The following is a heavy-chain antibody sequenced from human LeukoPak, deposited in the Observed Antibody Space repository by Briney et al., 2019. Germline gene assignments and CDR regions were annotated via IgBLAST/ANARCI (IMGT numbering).Heavy chain of an antibody. CDR3: ARLPYFDY. CDR1: GGSFSGYY. Sequence: SETLSLTCAAYGGSFSGYYWSWIRQPPGKGLEWIGEINHSGSTNYNPSLKSRVTISVDTSKNQFSLKLSSVTAADTAVYYCARLPYFDYWGQGTLVTVSS. CDR2: INHSGST. J-gene: IGHJ4*02. V-gene: IGHV4-34*01.